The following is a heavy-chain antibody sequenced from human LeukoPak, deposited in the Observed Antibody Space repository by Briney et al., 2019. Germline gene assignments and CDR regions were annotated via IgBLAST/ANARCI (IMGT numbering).Heavy chain of an antibody. CDR2: ISGSGGST. CDR1: GFTFSSYA. Sequence: PGGSLRLSCAASGFTFSSYAMSWVRQAPGKGLEWVSAISGSGGSTYYADSVKGRFTTSRDNSKNTLYLQMNSLRAEDTAVYYCAGDMPRCGGDCYRDPFRAGIDIWGQGTMVTVSS. CDR3: AGDMPRCGGDCYRDPFRAGIDI. D-gene: IGHD2-21*02. V-gene: IGHV3-23*01. J-gene: IGHJ3*02.